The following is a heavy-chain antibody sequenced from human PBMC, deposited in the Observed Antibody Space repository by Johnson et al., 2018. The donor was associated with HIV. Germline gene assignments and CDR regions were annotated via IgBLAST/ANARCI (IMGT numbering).Heavy chain of an antibody. D-gene: IGHD6-19*01. V-gene: IGHV3-9*01. J-gene: IGHJ3*02. CDR2: TSWISGSI. Sequence: LVESGGGLVQPGRSLRLSCSASGFSFDDYAMHCVRQAPGNRLACVSGTSWISGSIGYASSVTVLFTISRDNARYSLYLQMNSLRPEDTGLYYCAKDIASGYTNGGTLDIWGQGTMVTVSS. CDR3: AKDIASGYTNGGTLDI. CDR1: GFSFDDYA.